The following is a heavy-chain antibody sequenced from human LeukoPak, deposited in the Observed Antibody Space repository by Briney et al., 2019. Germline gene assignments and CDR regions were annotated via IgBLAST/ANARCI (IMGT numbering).Heavy chain of an antibody. J-gene: IGHJ4*02. CDR2: INPNSGGT. V-gene: IGHV1-2*02. Sequence: ASVKVSCKASGYTFTGYYMHWVRQAPGQGLEWMGWINPNSGGTNYAQKFQGRVTMTRDTSISTAYMELSRLRSDDTAVYYCARGLFFRSGSYFDYWGQGTLVTVSS. CDR1: GYTFTGYY. D-gene: IGHD3-10*01. CDR3: ARGLFFRSGSYFDY.